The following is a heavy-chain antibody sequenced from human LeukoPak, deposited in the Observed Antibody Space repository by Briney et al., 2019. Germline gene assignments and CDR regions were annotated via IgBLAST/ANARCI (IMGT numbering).Heavy chain of an antibody. CDR1: GGSISNNNYY. J-gene: IGHJ4*02. CDR3: ATWRTAKTGFDY. D-gene: IGHD1-1*01. Sequence: PSETLSLTCTVSGGSISNNNYYWAWIRQPPGKGLESIGSIYYSGSPYYNPSLKSRVTISVDTSKNQFSLRLSSVTAADTAVYYCATWRTAKTGFDYWGQGTLVTVSS. CDR2: IYYSGSP. V-gene: IGHV4-39*01.